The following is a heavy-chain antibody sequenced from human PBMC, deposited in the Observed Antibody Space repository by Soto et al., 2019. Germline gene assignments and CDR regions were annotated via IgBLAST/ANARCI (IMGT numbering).Heavy chain of an antibody. CDR3: ARDNDRLQLGGNYYYMLDV. CDR2: IIPLFRTP. D-gene: IGHD4-4*01. CDR1: GGTFSSSA. V-gene: IGHV1-69*12. J-gene: IGHJ6*02. Sequence: QVQLVQSGAEMKEPGSSVKVSCKTSGGTFSSSAISWLRQAPGQGLAWMGGIIPLFRTPDFAQKFQGRVTIAADESTSTAYMELSSLRSEDTAVYYCARDNDRLQLGGNYYYMLDVWGHGTTITVSS.